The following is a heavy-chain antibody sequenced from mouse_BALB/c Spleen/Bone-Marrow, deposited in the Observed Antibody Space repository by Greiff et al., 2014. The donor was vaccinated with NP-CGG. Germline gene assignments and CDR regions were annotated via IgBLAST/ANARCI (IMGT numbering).Heavy chain of an antibody. Sequence: EVQLQESGPELVKPGASVKISCKTSGYTFTEYSMHWVKQSHGKSLEWIGGINPNNGVTSYNQKFKDKATLTVDKSSNTAYMELRSLTSEDSAVYFCARWGWDFATGYWGQGTSVTVSS. J-gene: IGHJ4*01. D-gene: IGHD3-3*01. CDR2: INPNNGVT. V-gene: IGHV1-18*01. CDR1: GYTFTEYS. CDR3: ARWGWDFATGY.